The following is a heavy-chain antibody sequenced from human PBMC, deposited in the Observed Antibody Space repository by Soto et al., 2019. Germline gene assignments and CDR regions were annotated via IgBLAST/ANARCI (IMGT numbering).Heavy chain of an antibody. CDR3: QYQLLTYYYGMDV. J-gene: IGHJ6*02. D-gene: IGHD2-2*01. CDR1: GFTISECS. CDR2: IRSKAYGGTT. Sequence: PGGSLRLSCEASGFTISECSMNWVRQTPGKGLEWVGFIRSKAYGGTTEYAASVKGRFTISRDDSNSIAYLQMNSLKTEDTAVYYCQYQLLTYYYGMDVWGQGTTVTVSS. V-gene: IGHV3-49*04.